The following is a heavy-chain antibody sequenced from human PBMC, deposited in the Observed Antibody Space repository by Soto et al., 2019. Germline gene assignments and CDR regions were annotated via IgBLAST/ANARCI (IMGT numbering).Heavy chain of an antibody. CDR3: ARDVGYCSSTSCRTTDYGMDV. V-gene: IGHV4-59*01. CDR2: IYYSGST. J-gene: IGHJ6*02. D-gene: IGHD2-2*01. CDR1: GGSISSYY. Sequence: SETLSLTCTVSGGSISSYYWSWIRQPPGKGLEWIGYIYYSGSTNYNPSLKSRVTISVDTSKNQFSLKLSSVTAADTAVYYCARDVGYCSSTSCRTTDYGMDVWGQGTTVTGSS.